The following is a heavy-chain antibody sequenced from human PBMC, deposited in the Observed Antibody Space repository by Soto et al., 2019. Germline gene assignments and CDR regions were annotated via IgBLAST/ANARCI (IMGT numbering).Heavy chain of an antibody. CDR3: AKRISGQGIDY. CDR1: GFIFSTYG. D-gene: IGHD2-21*01. J-gene: IGHJ4*02. Sequence: QVQLVESGGNVVQPGRSLRLSCAASGFIFSTYGMHWVRQAPGKGLEWVAVISYDGSNKYYADSVKGRFTISRDNSKNTLYLQMNSLRPEDTAVYYCAKRISGQGIDYWGQGTLFTVSS. V-gene: IGHV3-30*18. CDR2: ISYDGSNK.